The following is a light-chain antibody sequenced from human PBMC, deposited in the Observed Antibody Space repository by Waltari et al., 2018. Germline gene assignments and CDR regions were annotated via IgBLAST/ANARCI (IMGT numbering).Light chain of an antibody. CDR2: DVS. J-gene: IGLJ3*02. CDR1: SSDVGGDNY. CDR3: SSYTSSSTWV. V-gene: IGLV2-14*01. Sequence: QSALTQPASVSGSPGQSITISCPGTSSDVGGDNYVPWYQQHPGKAPKLMIYDVSKRPSGVSNRFSGSKSGNTASLTISGLQAEDEADYYCSSYTSSSTWVFGGGTKLTVL.